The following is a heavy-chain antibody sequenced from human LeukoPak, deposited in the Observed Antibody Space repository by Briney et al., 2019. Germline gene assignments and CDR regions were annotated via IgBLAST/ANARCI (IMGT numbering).Heavy chain of an antibody. D-gene: IGHD6-19*01. CDR3: ARDDSSFDAFDI. J-gene: IGHJ3*02. V-gene: IGHV3-30-3*01. Sequence: GGSLRLSCAASGFTFSSYAMHWVRQAPGKGLEWVAVISYDGSNKYYADSVKGRFTISRDNSKNTLYLQMNSLRAEDTAVYYCARDDSSFDAFDIWGQGTMVTVSS. CDR2: ISYDGSNK. CDR1: GFTFSSYA.